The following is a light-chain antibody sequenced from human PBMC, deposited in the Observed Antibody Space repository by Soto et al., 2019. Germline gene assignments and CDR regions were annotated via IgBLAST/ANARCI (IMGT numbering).Light chain of an antibody. CDR2: DAS. J-gene: IGKJ2*01. CDR1: QSVSRN. Sequence: EIVMTQSPATLSVSPGERATLSCRASQSVSRNLAWYQQRPGQAPRLLLYDASTRATGIPARFSGSGSGAEFTLSISSLQSGDFAVYYCQQYENWAYTFGQGTKLEIK. V-gene: IGKV3-15*01. CDR3: QQYENWAYT.